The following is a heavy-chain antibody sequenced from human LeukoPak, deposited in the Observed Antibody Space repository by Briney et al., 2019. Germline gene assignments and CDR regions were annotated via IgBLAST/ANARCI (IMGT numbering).Heavy chain of an antibody. CDR3: AREAVAVVGNFVVDY. V-gene: IGHV3-7*01. D-gene: IGHD6-19*01. Sequence: QSGGSLRLSCAASGFTFSSYWMSWVRQAPGKGLEWVANIKQDGSEKYYVDSVKGRFTISRDNAKNSLYLQMNSLRAEDTAVYYCAREAVAVVGNFVVDYWGQGTLVTVSS. J-gene: IGHJ4*02. CDR2: IKQDGSEK. CDR1: GFTFSSYW.